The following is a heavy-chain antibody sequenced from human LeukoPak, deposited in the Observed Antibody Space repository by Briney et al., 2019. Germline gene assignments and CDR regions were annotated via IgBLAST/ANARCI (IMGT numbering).Heavy chain of an antibody. D-gene: IGHD2-2*01. CDR2: ISGSGGST. CDR3: AKVAFDYQRFDY. CDR1: GFTFSSYA. V-gene: IGHV3-23*01. Sequence: GGSLRLSFAASGFTFSSYAMSWVRPAPGKGLEWVSAISGSGGSTYYADSVKGRFTISRDNSKNTLYLQTNSLRAEDTAVYYCAKVAFDYQRFDYWGQGTLVTVSS. J-gene: IGHJ4*02.